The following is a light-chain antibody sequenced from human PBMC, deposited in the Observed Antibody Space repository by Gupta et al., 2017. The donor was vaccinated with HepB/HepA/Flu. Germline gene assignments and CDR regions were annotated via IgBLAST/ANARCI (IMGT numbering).Light chain of an antibody. Sequence: QSVLTQPASVSGAPGQRVTISCTGSSSNIGAGYEVHWYQKLQGTENKRLIDVNSNRPSGVTDRLSCYKACTYASREIQGLQAEYEAEDYCQYSASSLRGEVLGTGTKVTVL. J-gene: IGLJ1*01. CDR2: VNS. V-gene: IGLV1-40*01. CDR3: QYSASSLRGEV. CDR1: SSNIGAGYE.